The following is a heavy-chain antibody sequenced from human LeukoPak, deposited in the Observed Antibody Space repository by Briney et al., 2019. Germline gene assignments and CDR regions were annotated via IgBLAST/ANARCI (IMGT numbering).Heavy chain of an antibody. CDR1: GFTFSSYG. V-gene: IGHV3-NL1*01. D-gene: IGHD1-1*01. CDR3: ARHNYPTYYYYMDV. Sequence: GGSLRLSRAASGFTFSSYGMHWVRQAPGKGLEWVSVIYSGGSTYYADSVKGRFTISRDNAKNSLYLQMKSLSVEDTALYYCARHNYPTYYYYMDVWGKGTTVTVSS. CDR2: IYSGGST. J-gene: IGHJ6*03.